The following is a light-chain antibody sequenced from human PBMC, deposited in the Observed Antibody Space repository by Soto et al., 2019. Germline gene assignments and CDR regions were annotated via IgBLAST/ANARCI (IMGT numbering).Light chain of an antibody. V-gene: IGKV1-5*01. CDR1: QSISSW. Sequence: DIQMTQSPSTLSASVGDRVTITCRASQSISSWLAWYQQKPGQAPKLLIYDASTLESGVPSRFSGSGSGTEFTLTISSLQREDFATYYCQQYTTYSQYTFGQGTRLEIK. CDR2: DAS. J-gene: IGKJ5*01. CDR3: QQYTTYSQYT.